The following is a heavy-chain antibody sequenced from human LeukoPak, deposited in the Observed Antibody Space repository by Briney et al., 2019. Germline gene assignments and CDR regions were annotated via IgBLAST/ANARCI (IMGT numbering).Heavy chain of an antibody. CDR2: IKQDGSEK. Sequence: PGGSLRLSCAASGFTFSHYWMSWVRQAPGKGLEWVANIKQDGSEKYYVDSVKGRFTISRDNAKNSLYLQMNSLRAEDTALYYCAGEPDHTPKAGSLPDFWGQGTLVTVSS. D-gene: IGHD6-13*01. V-gene: IGHV3-7*01. J-gene: IGHJ4*02. CDR1: GFTFSHYW. CDR3: AGEPDHTPKAGSLPDF.